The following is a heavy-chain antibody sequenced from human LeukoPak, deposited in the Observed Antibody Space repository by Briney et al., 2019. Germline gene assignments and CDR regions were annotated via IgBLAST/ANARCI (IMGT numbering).Heavy chain of an antibody. CDR3: ARGPTPLITIFGVVINNDNWFDP. CDR2: INTYNGNP. CDR1: RYTFGNYA. Sequence: ASVKVSCKASRYTFGNYAMNWVRQAPGQGLEFMGWINTYNGNPTYAQGFTGRFVFSLDTSVSTAYLQISSLKAEDTAVYYCARGPTPLITIFGVVINNDNWFDPWGQGTLVTVSS. V-gene: IGHV7-4-1*02. J-gene: IGHJ5*02. D-gene: IGHD3-3*01.